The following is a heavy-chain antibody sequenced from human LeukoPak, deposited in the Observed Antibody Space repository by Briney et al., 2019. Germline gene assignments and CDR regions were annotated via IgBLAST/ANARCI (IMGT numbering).Heavy chain of an antibody. Sequence: PSETLSLTCTVSGGSISSYYWSWIRQPPGKGLEWIGYISYSGSTNYNPSLKSRVTIPVDTSKTQFSLKLSSVTAADTAVYYCARVLTTVTTEHYFDYWGQGTLVTVSS. J-gene: IGHJ4*02. CDR2: ISYSGST. D-gene: IGHD4-17*01. V-gene: IGHV4-59*01. CDR1: GGSISSYY. CDR3: ARVLTTVTTEHYFDY.